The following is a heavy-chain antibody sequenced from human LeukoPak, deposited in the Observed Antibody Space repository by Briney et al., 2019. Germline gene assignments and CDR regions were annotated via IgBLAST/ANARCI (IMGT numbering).Heavy chain of an antibody. CDR1: GFTFSSYS. CDR3: ANPYCSSTSCHDAFDI. J-gene: IGHJ3*02. D-gene: IGHD2-2*01. Sequence: PGGSLRLSCAASGFTFSSYSMNWVRQAPGKGLEWVSYISSSSSTIYYADSVKGRFTISRDNAKNSLYLQMNSLRAEDAAVYYCANPYCSSTSCHDAFDIWGQGTMVTVSS. CDR2: ISSSSSTI. V-gene: IGHV3-48*01.